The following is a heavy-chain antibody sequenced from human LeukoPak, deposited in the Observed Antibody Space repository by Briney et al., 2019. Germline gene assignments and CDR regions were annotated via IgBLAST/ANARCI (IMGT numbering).Heavy chain of an antibody. J-gene: IGHJ4*02. V-gene: IGHV3-7*03. CDR1: GFTFTNYW. CDR3: TRDGRRWSQY. D-gene: IGHD6-13*01. CDR2: IKEDGSEK. Sequence: PGGSLRLSCAGSGFTFTNYWMGWVRQAPGKGLEWVANIKEDGSEKYYVDSVKGRFTISRDNAKISLYLQMNTVRVEDTAVYYCTRDGRRWSQYWGQGTLVTVSS.